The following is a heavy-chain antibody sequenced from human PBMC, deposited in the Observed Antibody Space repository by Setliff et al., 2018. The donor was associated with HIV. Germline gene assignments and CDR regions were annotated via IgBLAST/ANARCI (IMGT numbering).Heavy chain of an antibody. J-gene: IGHJ4*02. Sequence: SETLSLTCTVSGGSISGYFWSWIRQPAGKGLEWIGRTFTSGITNYSPSLKSRVTMSVDTSKNQFSLNLTSVTAADTAVYYCAREPKGGDDRAFDYWGQGTLVTVSS. CDR2: TFTSGIT. D-gene: IGHD3-16*01. V-gene: IGHV4-4*07. CDR3: AREPKGGDDRAFDY. CDR1: GGSISGYF.